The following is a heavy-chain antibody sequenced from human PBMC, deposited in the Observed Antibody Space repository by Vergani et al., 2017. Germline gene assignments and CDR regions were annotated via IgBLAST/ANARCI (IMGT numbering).Heavy chain of an antibody. Sequence: QVQLQESGPGLVKPSETLTLTCDVSDSSIMTNPYWGWFRQSPGKGLEWIGCIHHSGDTHYNSSLKCRVSISIVSSSKFSLSLTSVTAADTAIYYCAGHRGSGGFFPSSYFYGMDVWGHGTTVTVSS. CDR1: DSSIMTNPY. CDR3: AGHRGSGGFFPSSYFYGMDV. CDR2: IHHSGDT. J-gene: IGHJ6*02. D-gene: IGHD3-10*01. V-gene: IGHV4-38-2*01.